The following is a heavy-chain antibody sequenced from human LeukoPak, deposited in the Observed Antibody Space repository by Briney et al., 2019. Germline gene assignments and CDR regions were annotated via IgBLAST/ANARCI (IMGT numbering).Heavy chain of an antibody. J-gene: IGHJ6*02. Sequence: GGSLRLSCAASGFTFSDYYMSWIRQAPGKGLEWVSYISSSGSTIYYADSVKGRFTISRDNTKNSLYLQMNSLRAEDTAVYYCARDNYYDSSGYYYGYYYYYGMDVWGQGTTVTVSS. CDR1: GFTFSDYY. CDR2: ISSSGSTI. CDR3: ARDNYYDSSGYYYGYYYYYGMDV. V-gene: IGHV3-11*01. D-gene: IGHD3-22*01.